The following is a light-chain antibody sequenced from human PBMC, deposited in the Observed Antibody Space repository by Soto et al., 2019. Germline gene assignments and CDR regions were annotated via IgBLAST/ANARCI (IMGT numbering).Light chain of an antibody. V-gene: IGKV3-20*01. J-gene: IGKJ2*01. Sequence: VMTQSPATLSVSPGERATLSCRASQSVSSKLAWYQQRPGQAPRLLIYGASSRATGIPDRFSGSGSGTDFTLTISRLEPEDFAVYYCQRYGSSPMYTFGQGTKLEIK. CDR1: QSVSSK. CDR3: QRYGSSPMYT. CDR2: GAS.